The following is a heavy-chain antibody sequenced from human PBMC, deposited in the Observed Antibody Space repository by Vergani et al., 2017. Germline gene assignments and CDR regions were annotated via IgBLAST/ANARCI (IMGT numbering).Heavy chain of an antibody. V-gene: IGHV4-39*01. CDR3: ARQRPGSGWSPGDFDD. CDR2: IYYSGLT. CDR1: ADSISSGRYY. Sequence: QLQLQQSGPGLVKPSETLFLTCTVSADSISSGRYYWGWIRQPPGKSLEWIGSIYYSGLTYYNPSLKRRVSISVDTSKNQFSLKVTAVTAADTAVYCCARQRPGSGWSPGDFDDWGQGILVTVSS. D-gene: IGHD6-19*01. J-gene: IGHJ4*02.